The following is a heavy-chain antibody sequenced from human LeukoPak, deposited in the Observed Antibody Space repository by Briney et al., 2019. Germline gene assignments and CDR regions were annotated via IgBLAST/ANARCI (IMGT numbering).Heavy chain of an antibody. CDR3: ARDLAGRAAAGSVYFDP. V-gene: IGHV3-21*01. D-gene: IGHD6-13*01. J-gene: IGHJ5*02. CDR1: GFTFSSYS. Sequence: GGSLRLSCAASGFTFSSYSMNWVRQAPGKGLEWVSSISSSSSYIYYADSVKGRFTISRDNAKNSLYLQMNSLRAEDTAVYYCARDLAGRAAAGSVYFDPWGQGTLVTVSS. CDR2: ISSSSSYI.